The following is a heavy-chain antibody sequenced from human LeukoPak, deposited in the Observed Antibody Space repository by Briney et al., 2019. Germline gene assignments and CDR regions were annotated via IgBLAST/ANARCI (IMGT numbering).Heavy chain of an antibody. J-gene: IGHJ4*02. CDR3: ASRYSSGSYFDY. D-gene: IGHD6-19*01. CDR2: INPNSGGT. V-gene: IGHV1-2*02. Sequence: ASVKVSCKASGYTFTGYYMHWVRQAPGQGLEWMGWINPNSGGTNYAQKFQGRVTMARDTSISTAYMELSRLRSDDTAVYYCASRYSSGSYFDYWGQGTLVAVSS. CDR1: GYTFTGYY.